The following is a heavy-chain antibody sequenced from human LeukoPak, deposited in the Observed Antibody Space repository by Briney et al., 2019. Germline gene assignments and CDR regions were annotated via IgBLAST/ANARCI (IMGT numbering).Heavy chain of an antibody. CDR1: GFTLSSNY. V-gene: IGHV3-23*01. J-gene: IGHJ3*02. CDR2: ISGSGGST. D-gene: IGHD3-3*01. Sequence: QTGGSLRLSCAASGFTLSSNYMSWVRQAPGKGLEWVSGISGSGGSTYYADSVKGRFTISRDNSKNTLYLQMNSLRAEDTAVYYCAKVNFDFWSTDESGAFDIWGQGTMVTVSS. CDR3: AKVNFDFWSTDESGAFDI.